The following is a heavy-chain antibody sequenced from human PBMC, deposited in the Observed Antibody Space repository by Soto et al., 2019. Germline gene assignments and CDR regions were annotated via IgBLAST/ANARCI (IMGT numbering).Heavy chain of an antibody. D-gene: IGHD6-6*01. Sequence: QVQLVQSGAEVKKPGASVKVSCKASGYTFTTYGINWVRQAPGHGLEWMGWISAYNGNTNYAQKLQGRVTMTTDTSTSTAYMELRSLRSDDTAVYYCAKVECGSSGCLYYFDYWGQGTLVTVSS. V-gene: IGHV1-18*01. CDR1: GYTFTTYG. CDR3: AKVECGSSGCLYYFDY. CDR2: ISAYNGNT. J-gene: IGHJ4*02.